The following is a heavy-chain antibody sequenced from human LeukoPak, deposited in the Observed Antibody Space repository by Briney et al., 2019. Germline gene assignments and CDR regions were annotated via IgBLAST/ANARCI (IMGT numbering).Heavy chain of an antibody. J-gene: IGHJ5*02. CDR2: IYPGDSDT. CDR1: GYSFTTYW. D-gene: IGHD6-6*01. CDR3: ARQWDYSSSSNWFDP. Sequence: GESLKISCKGSGYSFTTYWIAWVRQMPGKGLEWMGIIYPGDSDTRYSPSFQGQVTISADKSIGTAYLQWSSLKASDTAMYYCARQWDYSSSSNWFDPWGQGTLVTVSS. V-gene: IGHV5-51*01.